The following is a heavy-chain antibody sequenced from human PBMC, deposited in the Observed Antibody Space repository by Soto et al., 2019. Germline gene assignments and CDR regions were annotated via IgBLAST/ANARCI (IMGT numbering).Heavy chain of an antibody. CDR2: ISGSGGRT. J-gene: IGHJ4*02. CDR3: AKEGVVYGDYDGSNY. D-gene: IGHD4-17*01. V-gene: IGHV3-23*01. CDR1: GFTFSSYA. Sequence: EVQLLESGGGLVQPGGSLRLSCAASGFTFSSYAMSWVRQAPGKGLEWVSAISGSGGRTYYADSVKGRFTISRDNSKYTLYLQMNSLRAEDTAVYYCAKEGVVYGDYDGSNYWGQGTLVTVSS.